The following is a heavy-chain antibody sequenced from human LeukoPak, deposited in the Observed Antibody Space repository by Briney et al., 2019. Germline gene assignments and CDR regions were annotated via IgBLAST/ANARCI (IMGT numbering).Heavy chain of an antibody. J-gene: IGHJ4*02. CDR3: AGIVGASVFDY. Sequence: GRSVRLSCAASGFTFSSYAMHWVRQAPGKGLEWVAVISYDGSNKYYADSVKGRFTISRDNSKNTLYLQMNSLRAEDTAVYYCAGIVGASVFDYWGQGSVTGVSS. V-gene: IGHV3-30-3*01. D-gene: IGHD1-26*01. CDR2: ISYDGSNK. CDR1: GFTFSSYA.